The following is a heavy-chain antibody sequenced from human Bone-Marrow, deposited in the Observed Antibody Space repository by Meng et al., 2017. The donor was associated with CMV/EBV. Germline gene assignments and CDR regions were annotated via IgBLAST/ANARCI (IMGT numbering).Heavy chain of an antibody. CDR2: IYSCGSST. V-gene: IGHV3-23*03. CDR3: AKESFLRIWVTGMSYGMDV. J-gene: IGHJ6*02. D-gene: IGHD2/OR15-2a*01. Sequence: GESLKISCAASGFTFSSYGMSWVRQAPGKGLEWVSVIYSCGSSTYYADSVKGRFTISRDNSKNTLYLQMNSLRAEDTAVYYCAKESFLRIWVTGMSYGMDVWGQGTTVTVSS. CDR1: GFTFSSYG.